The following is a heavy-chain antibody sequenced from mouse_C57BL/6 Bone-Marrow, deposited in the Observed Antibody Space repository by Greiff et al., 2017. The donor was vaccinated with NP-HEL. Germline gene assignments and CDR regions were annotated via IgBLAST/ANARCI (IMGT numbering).Heavy chain of an antibody. J-gene: IGHJ4*01. CDR1: GYTFTDYY. D-gene: IGHD1-1*01. CDR2: INPYNGGT. Sequence: EVQLQQSGPVLVKPGASVKMSCKASGYTFTDYYMNWVKQSHGKSLEWIGVINPYNGGTSYNQKFKGKATLTVDKSSSTAYMELNSLTSEDSAVYYCAKSYYYGSRPSMDYWGQGTSVTVSS. V-gene: IGHV1-19*01. CDR3: AKSYYYGSRPSMDY.